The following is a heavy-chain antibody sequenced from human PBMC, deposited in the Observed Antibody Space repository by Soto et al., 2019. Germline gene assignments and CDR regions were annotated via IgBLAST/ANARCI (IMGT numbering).Heavy chain of an antibody. V-gene: IGHV2-5*02. D-gene: IGHD3-16*01. CDR3: ARDLGSWGAYYFDY. CDR2: IYWDDDK. Sequence: QITLKESGPTLVKPTQTLTLTCTVSGFSLNTYGVGVGWIRQPPGKALEWLALIYWDDDKRYSPSLKSRLTITKDTSKNQVVLTMTNMDPVDTVTYYCARDLGSWGAYYFDYWGQGTLVTVSS. CDR1: GFSLNTYGVG. J-gene: IGHJ4*02.